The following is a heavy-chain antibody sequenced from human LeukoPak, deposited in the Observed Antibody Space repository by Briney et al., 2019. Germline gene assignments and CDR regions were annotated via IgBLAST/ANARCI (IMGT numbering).Heavy chain of an antibody. CDR1: GGSISSGDYY. CDR2: IYYSGST. V-gene: IGHV4-30-4*08. Sequence: PSETLSLPCTVSGGSISSGDYYWSWIRQPPGKGLGWIGYIYYSGSTYYNPSLKSRVTISVDTSKNQFSLKLSSVTAADTAVYYCARDRASPKAFDIWGQGTMVTVSS. D-gene: IGHD3-10*01. J-gene: IGHJ3*02. CDR3: ARDRASPKAFDI.